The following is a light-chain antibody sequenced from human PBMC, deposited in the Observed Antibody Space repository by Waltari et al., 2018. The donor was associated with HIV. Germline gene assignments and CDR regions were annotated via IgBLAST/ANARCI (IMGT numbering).Light chain of an antibody. CDR1: NIGSKS. V-gene: IGLV3-21*02. Sequence: SYVLTQPPSVSVAPGETASITCGGDNIGSKSVHWYQQKPGQAPVLVVYDDSDRPAGIPERFSGSNSGSTATLTSSRVEAGDEADYYCQVWDSSSDQEVFGGGTKLTVL. CDR3: QVWDSSSDQEV. J-gene: IGLJ2*01. CDR2: DDS.